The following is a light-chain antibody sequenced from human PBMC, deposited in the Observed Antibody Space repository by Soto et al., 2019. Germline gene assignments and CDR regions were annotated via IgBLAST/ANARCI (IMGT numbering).Light chain of an antibody. CDR1: SSDVGGYNY. CDR2: DVS. Sequence: QSALTQPASVSGSPGQSITISCTGTSSDVGGYNYVSWYQQHPGKAPKLMIXDVSXRPXGVSNRFXGSKSGNTXSXTIXGXXXXXXXXYYCSSYARNRDVLFGGGTKLTVL. J-gene: IGLJ2*01. V-gene: IGLV2-14*01. CDR3: SSYARNRDVL.